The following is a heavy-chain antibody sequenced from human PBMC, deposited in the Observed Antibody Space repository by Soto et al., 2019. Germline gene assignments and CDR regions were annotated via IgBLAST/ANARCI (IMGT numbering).Heavy chain of an antibody. CDR1: GFTFSTYA. Sequence: PGGSLRLSCAASGFTFSTYALTWVRQAPGKGLEWVSAIADHGGNTYYADSVKGRFTISRDSSKNTLYLQMNSLRAEDTALYYCAKLGAGTIYWGQGTPVTVSS. D-gene: IGHD6-13*01. CDR3: AKLGAGTIY. CDR2: IADHGGNT. J-gene: IGHJ4*02. V-gene: IGHV3-23*01.